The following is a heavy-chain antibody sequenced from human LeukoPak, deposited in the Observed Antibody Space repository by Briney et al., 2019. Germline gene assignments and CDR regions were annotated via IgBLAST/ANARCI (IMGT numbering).Heavy chain of an antibody. CDR1: GFTFSYYS. J-gene: IGHJ6*03. CDR2: NNGSGGSK. Sequence: PGGFPRLSCAASGFTFSYYSMSLVRPAPRKGVELVSINNGSGGSKYHADSVKGQITISRDNSKNTLYLQMNSLRAEDTAVYYCAKGDYNDYYYYYMDVWGKGTTVTVSS. D-gene: IGHD4-11*01. V-gene: IGHV3-23*01. CDR3: AKGDYNDYYYYYMDV.